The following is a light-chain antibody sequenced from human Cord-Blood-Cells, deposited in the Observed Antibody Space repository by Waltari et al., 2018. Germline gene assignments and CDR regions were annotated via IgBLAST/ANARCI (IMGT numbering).Light chain of an antibody. Sequence: QSALTQTASVSGAPGQSITISCHGTSSDVGSYNLVSWYQQHPGKAPKLMIYEGSKRPSGVSNRFSGSKSGNTASLTISGLQAEDEADYYCCSYAGSSTLVFGGGTKLTVL. CDR1: SSDVGSYNL. J-gene: IGLJ3*02. V-gene: IGLV2-23*01. CDR2: EGS. CDR3: CSYAGSSTLV.